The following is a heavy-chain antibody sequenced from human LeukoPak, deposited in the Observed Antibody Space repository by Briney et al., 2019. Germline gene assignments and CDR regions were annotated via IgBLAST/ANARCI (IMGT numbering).Heavy chain of an antibody. CDR3: AKDGEQQLIRGYFDY. CDR2: IRADAVTT. J-gene: IGHJ4*02. D-gene: IGHD6-13*01. CDR1: GFIFSHHG. Sequence: GGSLRLSCATSGFIFSHHGMNWVRQAPGKGLEWVSGIRADAVTTYYADSVKGRFIISRDNSKNTVYLQMNSLSAEDAAVYYCAKDGEQQLIRGYFDYWGQGALVTVSS. V-gene: IGHV3-23*01.